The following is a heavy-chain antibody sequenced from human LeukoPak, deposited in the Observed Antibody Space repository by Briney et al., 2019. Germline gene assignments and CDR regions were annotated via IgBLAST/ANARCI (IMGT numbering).Heavy chain of an antibody. CDR2: MYNRGST. Sequence: SETLSLTCTVSGDSISNYYWSWIRQSPGKELEWIGYMYNRGSTIYNPSLKSRVTISTDTSKNQFSLRPTSVTAADTAVYYCARAEKAVTGTLDSWGQGTLITVSS. V-gene: IGHV4-59*01. CDR3: ARAEKAVTGTLDS. CDR1: GDSISNYY. J-gene: IGHJ4*02. D-gene: IGHD6-19*01.